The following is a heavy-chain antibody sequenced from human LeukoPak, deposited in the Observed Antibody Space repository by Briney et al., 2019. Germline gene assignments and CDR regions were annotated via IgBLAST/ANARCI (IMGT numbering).Heavy chain of an antibody. V-gene: IGHV3-7*01. D-gene: IGHD2-15*01. CDR3: ARDRYCSGGGCYSIGYFDY. J-gene: IGHJ4*02. CDR1: GFTFSNHW. CDR2: IKQDGSEE. Sequence: PGGSLRLSCEASGFTFSNHWMRWVRQAPGKGLEWVANIKQDGSEEYYVDSVKGRFTISRDNAKNSLYLQMNSLRAEDTAMYYCARDRYCSGGGCYSIGYFDYWGQGTLVTVSS.